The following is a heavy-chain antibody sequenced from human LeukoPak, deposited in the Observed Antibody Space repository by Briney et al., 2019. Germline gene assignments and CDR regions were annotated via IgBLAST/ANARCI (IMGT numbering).Heavy chain of an antibody. CDR3: ARTGYSGWNWGLDY. D-gene: IGHD6-19*01. CDR2: IYHSGRT. V-gene: IGHV4-38-2*02. Sequence: SETLSLTCTVSGYSISSGYYWGWIRQPPGKGLEWIGIIYHSGRTDYNPSLKSRVTISEDTSKNQFSLKLSSVTAADTAVYYCARTGYSGWNWGLDYWGQGTLVTVSS. CDR1: GYSISSGYY. J-gene: IGHJ4*02.